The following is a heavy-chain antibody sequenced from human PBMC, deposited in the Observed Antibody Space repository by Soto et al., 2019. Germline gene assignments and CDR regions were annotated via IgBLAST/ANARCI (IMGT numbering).Heavy chain of an antibody. J-gene: IGHJ6*02. CDR2: ISSSSSYI. V-gene: IGHV3-21*01. CDR1: AFTFSSYN. CDR3: ARDYFVYCGGECRLSYYYGMDV. Sequence: GGSLRLSCAASAFTFSSYNMNWVRQAPGKGLEWVSSISSSSSYIYYADAVEGRFTISRDNAKNSLYLQMNSLRAEDTAVYYCARDYFVYCGGECRLSYYYGMDVWGQGTTVTVSS. D-gene: IGHD2-21*01.